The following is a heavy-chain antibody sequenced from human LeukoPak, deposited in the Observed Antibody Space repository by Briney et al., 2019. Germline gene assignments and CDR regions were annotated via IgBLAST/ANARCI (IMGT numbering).Heavy chain of an antibody. CDR1: GYTFTSYD. CDR2: MNPNSGNT. Sequence: ASVKVSCKASGYTFTSYDINWVRQATGQGLEWMGWMNPNSGNTGYAQKFQGRVTITRNTSISTAYMELSSLRSEDTAVYYCAREGIAVAGTIVDALDIWGQGTMVTVSS. D-gene: IGHD6-19*01. CDR3: AREGIAVAGTIVDALDI. V-gene: IGHV1-8*03. J-gene: IGHJ3*02.